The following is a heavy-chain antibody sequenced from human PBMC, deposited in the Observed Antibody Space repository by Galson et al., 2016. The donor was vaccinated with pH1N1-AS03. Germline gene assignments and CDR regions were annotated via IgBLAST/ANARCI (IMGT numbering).Heavy chain of an antibody. Sequence: SETLSLTCSVSGLSITRGFQWAWIRQSPGTGLEWIGNVYQSGTTYYNPSFKRRLTISVDTSKNQFSLKLTSVTAADTAVYYCAAGGFWDDEHSYYFNYWGRGTLVTVSS. D-gene: IGHD3-3*01. CDR3: AAGGFWDDEHSYYFNY. CDR1: GLSITRGFQ. CDR2: VYQSGTT. J-gene: IGHJ4*02. V-gene: IGHV4-38-2*01.